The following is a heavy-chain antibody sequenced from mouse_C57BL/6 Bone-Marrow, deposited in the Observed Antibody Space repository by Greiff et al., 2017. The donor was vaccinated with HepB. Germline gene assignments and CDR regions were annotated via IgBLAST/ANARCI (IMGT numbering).Heavy chain of an antibody. D-gene: IGHD2-1*01. CDR1: GYTFTSYW. CDR2: IYPSDSET. J-gene: IGHJ1*03. V-gene: IGHV1-61*01. Sequence: VQLQQPGAELVRPGSSVKLSCKASGYTFTSYWMDWVKQRPGQGLEWIGNIYPSDSETHYNQKFKDKATLTVDKSSSTAYMQLSSLTSEDSAVYYCARSYYGNYGGYWYFDVWGTGTTVTVSS. CDR3: ARSYYGNYGGYWYFDV.